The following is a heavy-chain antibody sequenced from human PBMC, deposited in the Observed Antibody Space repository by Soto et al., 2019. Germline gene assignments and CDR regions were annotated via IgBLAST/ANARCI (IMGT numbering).Heavy chain of an antibody. V-gene: IGHV3-11*06. CDR2: SSSSSSYT. D-gene: IGHD5-12*01. Sequence: XXPHRVAWAAFWLTFVDYCGRCIPQEQGKGLEWVSYSSSSSSYTNYADSVKGRFTISRDNAKNSLYLQMNSLRAEDTAVYYCTRDHHRYSGYDYVDYWGQGTLVTVSS. CDR1: WLTFVDYC. J-gene: IGHJ4*02. CDR3: TRDHHRYSGYDYVDY.